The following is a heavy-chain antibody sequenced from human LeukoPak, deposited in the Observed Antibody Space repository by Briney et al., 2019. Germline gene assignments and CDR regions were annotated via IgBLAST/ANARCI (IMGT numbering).Heavy chain of an antibody. Sequence: PSETLSLTCAVSGGSISNSNWWSWVRHPPGKGLEWIGEIYHSGSTNYNPSLKSRVTISVDKSKTQFSLKLSSVTAADTAVYYCARGLRHYGSGSYTDYWGQGTLVTVSS. J-gene: IGHJ4*02. CDR2: IYHSGST. CDR1: GGSISNSNW. V-gene: IGHV4-4*02. CDR3: ARGLRHYGSGSYTDY. D-gene: IGHD3-10*01.